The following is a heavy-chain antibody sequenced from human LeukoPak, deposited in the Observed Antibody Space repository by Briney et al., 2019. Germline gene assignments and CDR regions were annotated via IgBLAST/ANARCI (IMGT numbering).Heavy chain of an antibody. CDR1: GFTFSDYA. V-gene: IGHV3-23*01. Sequence: GGSLRLSCAASGFTFSDYAMAWVRQAPGKGLEWVSAISDSGTNTYYADSVKGRFTVSRDNSKNTLYLQMNSLRAEDTAVYYCAKDSGSFDYWGQGTLVTVSS. CDR3: AKDSGSFDY. J-gene: IGHJ4*02. CDR2: ISDSGTNT. D-gene: IGHD1-26*01.